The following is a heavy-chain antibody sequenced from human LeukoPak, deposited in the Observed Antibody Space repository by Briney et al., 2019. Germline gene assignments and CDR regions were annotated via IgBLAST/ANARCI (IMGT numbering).Heavy chain of an antibody. Sequence: SETLSLTCTVSGGSISSSSYYWGWIRQPPGKGLEWIGSLYYSGNIFYNPSLKSRVTISVDTSKNRFSLKLSSVTAADTAVYYCARGYDSSGYPFDYWSQGTLVTVSS. J-gene: IGHJ4*02. CDR1: GGSISSSSYY. CDR3: ARGYDSSGYPFDY. CDR2: LYYSGNI. V-gene: IGHV4-39*01. D-gene: IGHD3-22*01.